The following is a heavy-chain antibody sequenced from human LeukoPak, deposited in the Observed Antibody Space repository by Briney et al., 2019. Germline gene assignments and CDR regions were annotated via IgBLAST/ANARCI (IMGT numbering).Heavy chain of an antibody. Sequence: GGSLRLSCSASGFTFISYAIHWVRQAPGKGLEYVSAISNNGGSKYYADSVKGRFTISRDNSKNTLYLQMSSLRAEDTAVYYCVKGGYSSSWSLFDYWGQGTLVTVSS. D-gene: IGHD6-13*01. V-gene: IGHV3-64D*06. CDR3: VKGGYSSSWSLFDY. CDR2: ISNNGGSK. CDR1: GFTFISYA. J-gene: IGHJ4*02.